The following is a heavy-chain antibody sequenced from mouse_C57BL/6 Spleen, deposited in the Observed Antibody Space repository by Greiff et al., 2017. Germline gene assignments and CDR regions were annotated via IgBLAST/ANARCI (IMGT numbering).Heavy chain of an antibody. D-gene: IGHD1-1*01. V-gene: IGHV3-6*01. CDR2: ISYDGSN. J-gene: IGHJ2*01. CDR3: ATFYYYGSFDD. Sequence: EVKLVESGPGLVKPSQSLSLTCSVTGYSITSGYYWNWIRQFPGNKLEWMGYISYDGSNNYNPSLKNRISITRDTSKNQFFLKLNSVTTEDTATYYCATFYYYGSFDDWGQGTTLTVSS. CDR1: GYSITSGYY.